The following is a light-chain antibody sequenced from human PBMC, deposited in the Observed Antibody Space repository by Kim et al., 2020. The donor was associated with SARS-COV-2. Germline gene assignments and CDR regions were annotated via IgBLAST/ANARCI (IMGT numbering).Light chain of an antibody. V-gene: IGKV1-39*01. CDR1: QSISTY. CDR3: QQSYSIPVT. Sequence: DIQMTQSPSSLSASVGDRVTITCRASQSISTYLHWYQQKPGKAPKFLIYAASSLQSGVPSRYSGSGSGTDFTLTISSLQPEDSATYYCQQSYSIPVTFGGGTKVDIK. J-gene: IGKJ4*01. CDR2: AAS.